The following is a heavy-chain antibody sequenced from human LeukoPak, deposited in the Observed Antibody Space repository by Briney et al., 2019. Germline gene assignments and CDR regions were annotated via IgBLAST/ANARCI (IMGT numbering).Heavy chain of an antibody. V-gene: IGHV1-69*13. D-gene: IGHD2-2*01. J-gene: IGHJ4*02. CDR2: IIPIFGTA. Sequence: SVKVSCKASGGTFSSYAISWVRQAPGQGLEWMGGIIPIFGTANYAQKFQGRVTTTADESTSTAYMELSSLRSEDTAVYYCARAKVPAAMAELDYWGQGTLVTVSS. CDR3: ARAKVPAAMAELDY. CDR1: GGTFSSYA.